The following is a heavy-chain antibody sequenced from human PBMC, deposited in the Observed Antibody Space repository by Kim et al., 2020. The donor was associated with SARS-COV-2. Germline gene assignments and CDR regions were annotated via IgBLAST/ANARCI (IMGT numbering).Heavy chain of an antibody. J-gene: IGHJ4*02. V-gene: IGHV3-33*03. Sequence: YYVDSVKGRFTISRDNSKNTLYLQLNSLRDEDTAVYYCAKYPTGYFSFDFWGQGTLVTDSS. CDR3: AKYPTGYFSFDF. D-gene: IGHD3-9*01.